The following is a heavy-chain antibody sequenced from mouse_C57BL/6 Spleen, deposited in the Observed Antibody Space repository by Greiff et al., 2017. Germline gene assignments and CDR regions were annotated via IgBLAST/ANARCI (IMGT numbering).Heavy chain of an antibody. D-gene: IGHD3-3*01. CDR2: TYSDDDK. Sequence: QVTLKVSGPGILQSSQTLSLTCSFSGFSLSTSGMGVSWIRQPSGKGLEWLEHTYSDDDKRYNPSLKSRLTISKDTSRTQVYLKITSEDTADTATYYCARRAGEKLGMDYWGQGTSVTVSS. V-gene: IGHV8-12*01. J-gene: IGHJ4*01. CDR1: GFSLSTSGMG. CDR3: ARRAGEKLGMDY.